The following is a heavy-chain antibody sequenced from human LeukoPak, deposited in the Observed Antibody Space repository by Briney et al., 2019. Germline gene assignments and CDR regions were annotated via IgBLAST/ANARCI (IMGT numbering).Heavy chain of an antibody. CDR2: INPNSGGT. V-gene: IGHV1-2*06. D-gene: IGHD6-13*01. CDR3: ARGEQLVPFRELRWPFDY. CDR1: GYTFTGYY. Sequence: ASVKVSCKASGYTFTGYYMHWVRQAPGQGLGWMGRINPNSGGTNYAQKFQGRVTMTRDTSISTAYMELSRLRSDDTAVYYCARGEQLVPFRELRWPFDYWGQGTLVTVSS. J-gene: IGHJ4*02.